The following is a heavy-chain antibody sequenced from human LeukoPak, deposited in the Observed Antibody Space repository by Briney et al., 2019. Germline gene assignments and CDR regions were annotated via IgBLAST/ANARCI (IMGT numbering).Heavy chain of an antibody. CDR1: GFTLSDYH. V-gene: IGHV3-11*01. CDR3: AKDPKRLYSSSAFDY. Sequence: GGSLRLSCAASGFTLSDYHMSWIRQAPGKGLQWVSYTSESGSTIYYADSVKGRFTISRDNSRNTLYLQMNSLRAEDTAVYYCAKDPKRLYSSSAFDYWGQGTLVTVSS. J-gene: IGHJ4*02. CDR2: TSESGSTI. D-gene: IGHD6-6*01.